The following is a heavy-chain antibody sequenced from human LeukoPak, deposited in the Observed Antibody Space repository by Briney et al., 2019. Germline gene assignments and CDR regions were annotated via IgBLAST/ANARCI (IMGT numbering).Heavy chain of an antibody. J-gene: IGHJ3*02. V-gene: IGHV3-72*01. CDR3: TRYELATDAFDI. CDR1: GFTLSDHY. Sequence: GGSLRLSCAVSGFTLSDHYMDWVRQAPGKGLEWVGRSRNKANRHTTEYAASLKDRFSISRDDSKNSLYLQMNNLKTEDTAVYYCTRYELATDAFDIWGQGTIDTVSS. CDR2: SRNKANRHTT. D-gene: IGHD1-7*01.